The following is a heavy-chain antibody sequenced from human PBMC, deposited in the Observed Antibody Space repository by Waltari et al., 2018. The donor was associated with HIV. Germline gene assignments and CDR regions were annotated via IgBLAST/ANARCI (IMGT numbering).Heavy chain of an antibody. CDR1: GASIVSGGY. J-gene: IGHJ6*02. Sequence: VQLRESGPGLVRPSQTLSLTCTVSGASIVSGGYNYNWVRQPAGKGLEWTGRISTRGSVNDNPSLKSLFTISIDTSKNRVSLKLNSVTAADTAVYYCARDEIVSSPHYYGLDVWGQGTTVIVSS. D-gene: IGHD6-13*01. V-gene: IGHV4-61*02. CDR3: ARDEIVSSPHYYGLDV. CDR2: ISTRGSV.